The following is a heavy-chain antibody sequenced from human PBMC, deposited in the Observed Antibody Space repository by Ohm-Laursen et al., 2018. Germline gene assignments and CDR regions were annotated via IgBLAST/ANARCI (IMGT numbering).Heavy chain of an antibody. CDR3: ARGPHYYDSSGYLG. V-gene: IGHV4-31*03. CDR2: IYYSGST. J-gene: IGHJ4*02. CDR1: GASISSGSYY. D-gene: IGHD3-22*01. Sequence: TLSLTCTVSGASISSGSYYWGWIRQHPGKGLEWIGYIYYSGSTYYNPSLKSRVAISVDTSKNQFSLNLSSVTVADTAVYYCARGPHYYDSSGYLGWGQGTLVTVSS.